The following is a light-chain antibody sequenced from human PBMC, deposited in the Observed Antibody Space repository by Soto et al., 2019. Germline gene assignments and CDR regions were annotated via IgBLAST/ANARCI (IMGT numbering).Light chain of an antibody. V-gene: IGLV1-40*01. CDR2: GNS. Sequence: QSVLTQPPSVSGAPGQRVTISCIGSSSNIGAGYDVHWYQQVPGRAPRLLIYGNSNRPSGVPDRFSGSKSGTSASLAITGLRAEDEADYYCQSYDSSLSGSVFGGGTKLTVL. J-gene: IGLJ2*01. CDR1: SSNIGAGYD. CDR3: QSYDSSLSGSV.